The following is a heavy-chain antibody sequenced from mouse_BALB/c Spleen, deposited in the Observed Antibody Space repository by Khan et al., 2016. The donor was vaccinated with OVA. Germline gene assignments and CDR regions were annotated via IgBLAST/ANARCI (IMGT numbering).Heavy chain of an antibody. V-gene: IGHV9-3-1*01. D-gene: IGHD2-10*01. CDR2: INTHTGEA. Sequence: LVESGPELQKPGETVKISCKASGYTFTNYGMNWVKQVPGKGLKWMGWINTHTGEATYADDFKGRFALSLETSASTAYLQINSLKNEDTATYFCARPPYFSYVMVYWGQGTSVTVSS. CDR1: GYTFTNYG. J-gene: IGHJ4*01. CDR3: ARPPYFSYVMVY.